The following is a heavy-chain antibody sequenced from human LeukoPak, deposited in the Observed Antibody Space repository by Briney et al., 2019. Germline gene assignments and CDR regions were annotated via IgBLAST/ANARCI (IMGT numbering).Heavy chain of an antibody. D-gene: IGHD4-17*01. CDR1: GYSMTGDL. Sequence: EALKIWWKGAGYSMTGDLGGWRRHMPGKGLEWMGIIYPGDSDTRYSPSFQGQVTISADKSISTAYLQWSSLKASDTAMYYCARPRSYGDYSIDAFDIWGQGTMVTVSS. J-gene: IGHJ3*02. V-gene: IGHV5-51*01. CDR3: ARPRSYGDYSIDAFDI. CDR2: IYPGDSDT.